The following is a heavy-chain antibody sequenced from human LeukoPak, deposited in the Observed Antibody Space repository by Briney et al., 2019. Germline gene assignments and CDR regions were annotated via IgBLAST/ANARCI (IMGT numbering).Heavy chain of an antibody. J-gene: IGHJ6*03. CDR2: ISAYNGNT. D-gene: IGHD6-6*01. CDR3: ARGDSSSPHRYYYYMDV. Sequence: ASVKVSCKASGYTFTSYGISWVRQAPGQGLEWMGWISAYNGNTNYAQKLQGRVTMTTDTSTSTAYMELRSLRSDDTAVYYCARGDSSSPHRYYYYMDVWGKGTTVTVSS. CDR1: GYTFTSYG. V-gene: IGHV1-18*01.